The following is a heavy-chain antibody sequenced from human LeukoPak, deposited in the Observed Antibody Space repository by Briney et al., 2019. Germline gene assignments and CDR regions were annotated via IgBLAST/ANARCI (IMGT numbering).Heavy chain of an antibody. CDR3: ARLKRGYCTNGVCSGRYYYGMDV. V-gene: IGHV4-59*08. Sequence: SETLSLTCTVSGGSISSYYWSWIRQPPGKGLEWIGYIYYSGSTNYNPSLKSRVTISVDTSKNQFSLKLSPVTAADTAVYYCARLKRGYCTNGVCSGRYYYGMDVWGQGTTVTVSS. CDR1: GGSISSYY. J-gene: IGHJ6*02. D-gene: IGHD2-8*01. CDR2: IYYSGST.